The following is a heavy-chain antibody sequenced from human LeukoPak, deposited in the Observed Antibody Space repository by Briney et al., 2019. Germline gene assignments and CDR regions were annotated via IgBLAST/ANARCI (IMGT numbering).Heavy chain of an antibody. Sequence: GWSLRLSCAASGFTFSSYGMHWVRQAPGKGLEWVAVISYDGSNKFYADSVKGRFTISRDNSKSTLYLQMNSLRAEDTAVYYCAKELSAGTGGGWEDYFDYWGQGTLVTVSA. D-gene: IGHD6-13*01. CDR1: GFTFSSYG. CDR3: AKELSAGTGGGWEDYFDY. V-gene: IGHV3-30*18. CDR2: ISYDGSNK. J-gene: IGHJ4*02.